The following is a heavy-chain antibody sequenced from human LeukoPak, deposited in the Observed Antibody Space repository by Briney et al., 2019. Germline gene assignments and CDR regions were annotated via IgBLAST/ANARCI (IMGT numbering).Heavy chain of an antibody. CDR3: AKGKLWLRNWFDP. Sequence: GGSLRLSCAASGFTFSSYAMSWVRQAPGKGLEWVSAISGSDGSTYYADSVKVRFSISRDNSKNTLYLQMNSLRAEDTAIYYCAKGKLWLRNWFDPCGQGTLVTVSS. J-gene: IGHJ5*02. D-gene: IGHD5-18*01. CDR1: GFTFSSYA. V-gene: IGHV3-23*01. CDR2: ISGSDGST.